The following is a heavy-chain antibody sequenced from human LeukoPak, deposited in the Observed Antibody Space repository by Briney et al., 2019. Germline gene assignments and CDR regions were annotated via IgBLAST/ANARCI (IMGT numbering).Heavy chain of an antibody. CDR3: ARDRAATQGWVEFDP. CDR1: GFSVRNYY. J-gene: IGHJ5*02. Sequence: GGSLQLSCAVSGFSVRNYYMNWLRQAPVKGLEWVSLIRGSGETVYADSVKGRFTISRDDSKNTVYLQMNSLRLDDTAVCFCARDRAATQGWVEFDPWGQGTLVTVSS. CDR2: IRGSGET. D-gene: IGHD1-26*01. V-gene: IGHV3-66*03.